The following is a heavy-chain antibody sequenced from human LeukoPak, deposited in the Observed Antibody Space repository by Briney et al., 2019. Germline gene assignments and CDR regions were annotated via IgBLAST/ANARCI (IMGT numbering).Heavy chain of an antibody. D-gene: IGHD2-21*02. CDR1: GYTFSSYS. CDR3: AKEEGDCGGDCYSGFDY. J-gene: IGHJ4*02. CDR2: ISGSGGST. V-gene: IGHV3-23*01. Sequence: GGSLRLSCAASGYTFSSYSMNWVRQAPGKGLEWVSAISGSGGSTYYADSVKGRFTISRDNSKNTLYLQMNSLRAEDTAVYYCAKEEGDCGGDCYSGFDYWGQGTLVTVSS.